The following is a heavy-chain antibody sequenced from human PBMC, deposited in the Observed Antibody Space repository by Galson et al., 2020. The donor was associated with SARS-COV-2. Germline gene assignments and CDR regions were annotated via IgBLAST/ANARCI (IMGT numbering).Heavy chain of an antibody. V-gene: IGHV4-59*01. D-gene: IGHD1-26*01. CDR2: IYYSGST. CDR1: GGSISSYY. CDR3: ASYSGSYGALGENYYFDY. Sequence: SETLSLTCTVSGGSISSYYWSWIRQPPGKGLGWIGYIYYSGSTNYNPSLKSRVTISVDTSKNQFSLKLSSVTAADTAVYYCASYSGSYGALGENYYFDYWGQGTLVTVSS. J-gene: IGHJ4*02.